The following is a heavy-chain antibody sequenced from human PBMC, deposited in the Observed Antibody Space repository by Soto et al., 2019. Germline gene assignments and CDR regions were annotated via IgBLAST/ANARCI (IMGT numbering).Heavy chain of an antibody. V-gene: IGHV4-59*01. Sequence: ETLSITCTVSGGSISSYYWSWIRQPPGKGLEWIGYIYYSGSTNYNPSLKSRVTISVDTSKNQFSLKLSSVTAADTAVYYCARVQAAAGTIDYYYYYMDVWGKGTTVTVSS. CDR2: IYYSGST. D-gene: IGHD6-13*01. J-gene: IGHJ6*03. CDR1: GGSISSYY. CDR3: ARVQAAAGTIDYYYYYMDV.